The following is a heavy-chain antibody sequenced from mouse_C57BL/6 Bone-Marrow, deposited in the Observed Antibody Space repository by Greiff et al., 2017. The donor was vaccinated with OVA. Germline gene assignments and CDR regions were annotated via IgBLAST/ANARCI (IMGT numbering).Heavy chain of an antibody. CDR3: ARRLGNY. J-gene: IGHJ2*01. Sequence: QVQLKESGPELVKPGASVKISCKASGYAFSSSWMNWVKQRPGKGLEWIGRIYPGDGDTNYNGKFKGKATLTADKSSSTAYMQLSSLTSEDSAVYFCARRLGNYWGQGTTLTVSS. CDR1: GYAFSSSW. CDR2: IYPGDGDT. D-gene: IGHD4-1*01. V-gene: IGHV1-82*01.